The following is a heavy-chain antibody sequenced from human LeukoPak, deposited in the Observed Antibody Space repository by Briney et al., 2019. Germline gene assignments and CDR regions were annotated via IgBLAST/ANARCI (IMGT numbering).Heavy chain of an antibody. J-gene: IGHJ3*02. CDR3: ARGPVDHYDSRGYAFDI. D-gene: IGHD3-22*01. CDR1: GYTFTSYD. CDR2: MNPNSGNT. Sequence: ASVKVSCKASGYTFTSYDINWVRQATGQGLEWMGWMNPNSGNTGYAQKFQGRVTMTRNTSISTAYMELSSLRSEDTAVYYCARGPVDHYDSRGYAFDIWGQGTMVTVSS. V-gene: IGHV1-8*01.